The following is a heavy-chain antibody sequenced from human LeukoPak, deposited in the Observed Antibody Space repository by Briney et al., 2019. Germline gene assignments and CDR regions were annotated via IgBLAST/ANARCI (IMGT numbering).Heavy chain of an antibody. CDR3: ARALHLTYGGAAFDI. J-gene: IGHJ3*02. CDR1: GFTFSSYS. Sequence: SGGSLRLSCAASGFTFSSYSMNWVRQAPGKGLEWVSSISSSSSYIYYADSVKGRFTIPRDNAKNSLYLQMNSLRAEDTAVYYCARALHLTYGGAAFDIWGQGTMVTVSS. CDR2: ISSSSSYI. D-gene: IGHD2/OR15-2a*01. V-gene: IGHV3-21*01.